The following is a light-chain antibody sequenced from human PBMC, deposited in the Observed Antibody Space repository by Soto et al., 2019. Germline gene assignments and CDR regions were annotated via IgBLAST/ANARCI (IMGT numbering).Light chain of an antibody. CDR1: QSISSY. CDR2: DAS. V-gene: IGKV3-11*01. Sequence: EIVLTQSPATLSLSPGERATLSCRASQSISSYLAWYQQKPDQAPRLLIYDASNRATGIPARFSGSGSGTDFTFPISSLEPEDFAVYYCQQRSTWPFTFGPGTKVDIK. J-gene: IGKJ3*01. CDR3: QQRSTWPFT.